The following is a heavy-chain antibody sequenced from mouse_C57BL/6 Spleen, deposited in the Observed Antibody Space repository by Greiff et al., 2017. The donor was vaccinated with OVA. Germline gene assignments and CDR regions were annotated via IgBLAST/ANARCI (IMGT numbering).Heavy chain of an antibody. Sequence: LQESGAELVRPGASVTLSCKASGYTFTDYEMHWVKQTPVHGLEWIGAIDPDTGGTAYNQKFKGKAILTADKSSSTAYMELRSLTSEDSAVYYCTRPPYYYGSSYWYFDVWGTGTTVTVSS. V-gene: IGHV1-15*01. CDR2: IDPDTGGT. CDR1: GYTFTDYE. D-gene: IGHD1-1*01. J-gene: IGHJ1*03. CDR3: TRPPYYYGSSYWYFDV.